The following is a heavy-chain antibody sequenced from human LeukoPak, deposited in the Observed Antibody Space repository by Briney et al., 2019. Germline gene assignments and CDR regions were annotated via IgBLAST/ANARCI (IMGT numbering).Heavy chain of an antibody. CDR3: AEGELAVPYHYFDY. CDR2: ISGSGGST. D-gene: IGHD3-3*02. J-gene: IGHJ4*02. CDR1: GFTFSSYA. V-gene: IGHV3-23*01. Sequence: PRGSMRLSCAASGFTFSSYAMSWVRQAPGKGLEWVSAISGSGGSTYYADSVKGRFTISRDNSKNTLYLQMNSLRAEDTAVYYCAEGELAVPYHYFDYWGQGTLVTVSS.